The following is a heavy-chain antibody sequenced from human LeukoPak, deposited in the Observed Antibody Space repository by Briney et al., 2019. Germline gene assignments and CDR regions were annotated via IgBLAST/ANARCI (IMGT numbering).Heavy chain of an antibody. J-gene: IGHJ4*02. Sequence: SETLSLTCTVSGGSISSYYWSWIRQPPGKGLEWIGYIYYSGSTNYNPSLKSRVTISVDTSKNQFSLKLSSVTAADTAVYYCACSRDGYNPFDYWGQGTLVTVSS. CDR1: GGSISSYY. V-gene: IGHV4-59*01. CDR2: IYYSGST. D-gene: IGHD5-24*01. CDR3: ACSRDGYNPFDY.